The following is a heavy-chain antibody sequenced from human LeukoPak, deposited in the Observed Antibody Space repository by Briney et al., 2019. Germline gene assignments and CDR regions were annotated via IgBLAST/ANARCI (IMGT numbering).Heavy chain of an antibody. CDR3: AKEIAIFGVVIDFDY. CDR1: GFTFSSYA. D-gene: IGHD3-3*01. V-gene: IGHV3-23*01. Sequence: GGSLRLSCAASGFTFSSYAMSWVRQAPGKGLEWVSAISGGGGSTYYADSVKGRFTTSRDNSKNTLYLQMNSLRAEDTAVYYCAKEIAIFGVVIDFDYWGQGTLVTVSS. CDR2: ISGGGGST. J-gene: IGHJ4*02.